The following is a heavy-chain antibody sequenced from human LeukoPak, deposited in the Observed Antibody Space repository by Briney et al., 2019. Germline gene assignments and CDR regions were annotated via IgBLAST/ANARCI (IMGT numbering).Heavy chain of an antibody. V-gene: IGHV3-20*04. Sequence: GGSLRLSCAASGFTFDDYGMTWVRQAPGKGLEWVSDINWNGGSIGYADSVKGRFTVSRDNAKNSLYLQMTSLRAEDTALYYCAREKYDSSGYYTDNYYFDYWGQGTPVTVSS. CDR1: GFTFDDYG. CDR2: INWNGGSI. D-gene: IGHD3-22*01. CDR3: AREKYDSSGYYTDNYYFDY. J-gene: IGHJ4*02.